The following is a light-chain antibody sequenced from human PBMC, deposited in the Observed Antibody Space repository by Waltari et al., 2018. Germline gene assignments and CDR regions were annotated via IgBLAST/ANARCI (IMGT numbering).Light chain of an antibody. CDR1: QTVRATY. CDR3: QQYDISPLT. V-gene: IGKV3-20*01. J-gene: IGKJ4*01. Sequence: RATLSCRASQTVRATYLAWYQQKPGQAPTLVIHDTSSRATGIPDRFSGSGSGTDFSLTISSLEPEDFAVYYCQQYDISPLTFGGGTKVETK. CDR2: DTS.